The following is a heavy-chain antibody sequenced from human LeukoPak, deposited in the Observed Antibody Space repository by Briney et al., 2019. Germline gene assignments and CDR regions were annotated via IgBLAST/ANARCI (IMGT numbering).Heavy chain of an antibody. CDR3: AKNLKGLGSWYYFDY. J-gene: IGHJ4*02. V-gene: IGHV3-30*18. CDR2: ISYDGSNK. D-gene: IGHD1-26*01. CDR1: GFTFSSYS. Sequence: PGGSLRLSCAASGFTFSSYSMNWVRQAPGKGLEWVAVISYDGSNKYYADSVKGRFTISRDNSKNTLYLQMNSLRAEDTAVYYCAKNLKGLGSWYYFDYWGQGTLVTVSS.